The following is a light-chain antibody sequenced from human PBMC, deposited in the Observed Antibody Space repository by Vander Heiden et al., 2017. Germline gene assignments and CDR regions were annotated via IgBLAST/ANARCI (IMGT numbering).Light chain of an antibody. CDR2: LGS. CDR1: QSLLHSNGYNY. CDR3: MQALQTPYT. J-gene: IGKJ2*01. Sequence: IVMTQSPLSLPVTPGEPASVSCRSSQSLLHSNGYNYLDWYLPKPAQSQQPLIYLGSTRASGVPDRFSGSGSGTDFTLKISRVEAEDVGVYYCMQALQTPYTFGQGTKLEIK. V-gene: IGKV2-28*01.